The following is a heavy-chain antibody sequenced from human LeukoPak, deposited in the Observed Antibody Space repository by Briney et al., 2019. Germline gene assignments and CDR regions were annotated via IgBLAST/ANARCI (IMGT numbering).Heavy chain of an antibody. Sequence: GGSLRLSRAASRLTFSTYWMSWVRHAPGTGLERVTNIKPDVSGKYYVDSMKRRLTISRDNAETSLYLTMNSMGAEDTAVSYCARGSSSWYSNYYYYYYMDVWGKGTTVTVSS. CDR2: IKPDVSGK. CDR3: ARGSSSWYSNYYYYYYMDV. J-gene: IGHJ6*03. D-gene: IGHD6-13*01. V-gene: IGHV3-7*01. CDR1: RLTFSTYW.